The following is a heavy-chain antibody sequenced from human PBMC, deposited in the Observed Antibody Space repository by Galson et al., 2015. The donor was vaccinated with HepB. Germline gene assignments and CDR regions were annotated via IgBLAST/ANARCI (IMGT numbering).Heavy chain of an antibody. CDR2: IYPGDSDV. D-gene: IGHD2-2*01. CDR3: GRVQQKGFCSSTSCFFSAMDV. V-gene: IGHV5-51*01. J-gene: IGHJ6*02. Sequence: QSGAEVKMSGESLKISCKGSGDSFTNYWIGWVRQMPGKGLEWMGIIYPGDSDVRYSPSFQGQVSISADKSTNTAYLQWSSLRASDTAMYFCGRVQQKGFCSSTSCFFSAMDVWGQGTTVTVSS. CDR1: GDSFTNYW.